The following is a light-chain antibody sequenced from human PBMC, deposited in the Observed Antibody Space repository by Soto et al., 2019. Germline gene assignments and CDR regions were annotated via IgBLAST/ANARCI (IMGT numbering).Light chain of an antibody. CDR2: AAS. CDR3: QQSYRTPYT. Sequence: DIQVTQSPSSLSASVGDRVTISCRASPSISNYLNWYQHIPGKAPKLLIYAASRLQSGVPSRFSGSASGTAFTLTISSLQREDSATYYCQQSYRTPYTFGQGTRLEIK. V-gene: IGKV1-39*01. J-gene: IGKJ2*01. CDR1: PSISNY.